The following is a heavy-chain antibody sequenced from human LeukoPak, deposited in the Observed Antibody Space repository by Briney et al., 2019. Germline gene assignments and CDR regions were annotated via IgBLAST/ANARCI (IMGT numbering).Heavy chain of an antibody. V-gene: IGHV4-59*02. CDR1: GFTVSSNY. D-gene: IGHD5-18*01. CDR3: ATIKRGNIFGFFDF. Sequence: PGGSLRLSCAASGFTVSSNYMSWVRQAPGKGLEWIGYVLDNVRTKDNPSLNSRFTLSADTSKNQFSLRLTSVTAADTAVYYCATIKRGNIFGFFDFWGQGILVTVSS. CDR2: VLDNVRT. J-gene: IGHJ4*02.